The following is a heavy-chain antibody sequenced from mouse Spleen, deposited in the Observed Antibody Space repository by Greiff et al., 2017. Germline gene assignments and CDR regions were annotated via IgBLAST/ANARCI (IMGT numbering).Heavy chain of an antibody. CDR3: ARDKGV. Sequence: DVKLVESGGGLVQPGGSRKLSCAASGFTFSSFGMHWVRQAPEKGLEWVAYISSGSSTIYYADTVKGRFTISRDNPKNTLFLQMTSLRSEDTAMYYCARDKGVWGAGTTVTVSS. D-gene: IGHD1-3*01. J-gene: IGHJ1*01. V-gene: IGHV5-17*02. CDR2: ISSGSSTI. CDR1: GFTFSSFG.